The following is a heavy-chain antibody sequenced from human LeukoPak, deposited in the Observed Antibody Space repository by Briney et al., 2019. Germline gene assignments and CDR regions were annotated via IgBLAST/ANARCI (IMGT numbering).Heavy chain of an antibody. Sequence: PGGSLRLSCAASGFTFSSYGMHWVRQAPGKGLEWGAVIWYDGSNKYYADSVKGRFTISRDNSKNTRYLQMNSLRAEDTAVYYCAKDSYDILTDDAFDIWGQGTMVTVSS. CDR1: GFTFSSYG. CDR3: AKDSYDILTDDAFDI. D-gene: IGHD3-9*01. J-gene: IGHJ3*02. V-gene: IGHV3-33*03. CDR2: IWYDGSNK.